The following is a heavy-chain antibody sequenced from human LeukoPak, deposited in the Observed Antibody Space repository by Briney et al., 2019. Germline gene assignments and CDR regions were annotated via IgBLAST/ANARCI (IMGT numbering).Heavy chain of an antibody. J-gene: IGHJ3*02. Sequence: GRSLRLSCAASGFTFSSYGMHWVRQAPGKGLEWVAVISYDGSNKYYADSVKGRFTISRDNSKNTLYLQMNSLRAEDTAVYYSAKLLGYCSGGSCYPSAFDIWGQGTMVTVSS. CDR3: AKLLGYCSGGSCYPSAFDI. V-gene: IGHV3-30*18. CDR1: GFTFSSYG. CDR2: ISYDGSNK. D-gene: IGHD2-15*01.